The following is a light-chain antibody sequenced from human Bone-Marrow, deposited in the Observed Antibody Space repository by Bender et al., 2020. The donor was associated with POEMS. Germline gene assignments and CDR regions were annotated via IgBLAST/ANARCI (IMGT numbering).Light chain of an antibody. CDR2: YDD. V-gene: IGLV1-36*01. Sequence: QSVVTQPPSLSEAPRQRVTISCFGSSSNIGNHGVNWYQQLSGESPKLLIYYDDLLTPGVSDRFSAFKSGTSPTLAVRELQSEDEAFYSCSAWDDSLSGWVFGTGTKLTVL. J-gene: IGLJ3*02. CDR3: SAWDDSLSGWV. CDR1: SSNIGNHG.